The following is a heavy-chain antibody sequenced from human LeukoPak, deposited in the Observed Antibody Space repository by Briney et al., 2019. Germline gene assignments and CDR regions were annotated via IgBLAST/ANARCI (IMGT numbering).Heavy chain of an antibody. J-gene: IGHJ5*02. CDR1: GFTFSSSA. CDR3: AREASYYYDSGRDNWFDP. Sequence: GGSLRLSCAASGFTFSSSAMHWVRQAPGKGLQWVAVISFDGNNKYYADSVKGRFTISRDNSKSTLYLQMNSLRAGDTAVYYCAREASYYYDSGRDNWFDPWGQGTLVTVSS. V-gene: IGHV3-30*01. CDR2: ISFDGNNK. D-gene: IGHD3-10*01.